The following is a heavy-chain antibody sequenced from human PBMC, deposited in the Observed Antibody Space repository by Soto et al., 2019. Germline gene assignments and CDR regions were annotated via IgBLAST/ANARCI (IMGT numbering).Heavy chain of an antibody. CDR2: IFYSGST. Sequence: QLQLQESGPGLVKPSETLSLTCTVSGGSISSSSYYWGWIRQPPGKGREWIGSIFYSGSTYYNPSLKSRVTISVDTSKNQFSLKLSSVTAADTAVYYCARHPVIVVVPAAMLYFDYWGQGTLVTVSS. CDR3: ARHPVIVVVPAAMLYFDY. V-gene: IGHV4-39*01. CDR1: GGSISSSSYY. J-gene: IGHJ4*02. D-gene: IGHD2-2*01.